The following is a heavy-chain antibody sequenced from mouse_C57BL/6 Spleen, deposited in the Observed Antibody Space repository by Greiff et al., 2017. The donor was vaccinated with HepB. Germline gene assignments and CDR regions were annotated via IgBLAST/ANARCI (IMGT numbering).Heavy chain of an antibody. V-gene: IGHV1-66*01. J-gene: IGHJ2*01. CDR3: ASNYYGSSYDY. D-gene: IGHD1-1*01. Sequence: VQLQQSGPELVKPGASVKISCKASGYSFTSYYIHWVKQRPGQGLEWIGWIYPGSGNTKYNEKFKGKATLTADTSSSTAYMQLSSLTSEDSAVYYCASNYYGSSYDYWGQGTTLTVSS. CDR1: GYSFTSYY. CDR2: IYPGSGNT.